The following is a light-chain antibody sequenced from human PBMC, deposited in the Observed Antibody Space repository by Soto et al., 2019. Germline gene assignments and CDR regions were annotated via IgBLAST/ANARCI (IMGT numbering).Light chain of an antibody. J-gene: IGLJ1*01. Sequence: QSVLTQHASVSGSSGQSITISRTGTSSDVGSYNLVSWHQQHPGKAPKLIIYEGDKRPSGVSNRFSGSKSGNAAYLTISGLQADDEAEYYCSSYTSSITPYVFGTGTKVTVL. V-gene: IGLV2-14*02. CDR2: EGD. CDR3: SSYTSSITPYV. CDR1: SSDVGSYNL.